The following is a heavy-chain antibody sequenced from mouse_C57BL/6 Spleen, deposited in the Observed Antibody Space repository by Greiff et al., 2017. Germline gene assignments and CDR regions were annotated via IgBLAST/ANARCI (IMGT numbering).Heavy chain of an antibody. CDR1: GYTFTSYW. CDR3: ARPFITTVVGTRYFDV. V-gene: IGHV1-53*01. Sequence: QVQLQQPGTELVKPGASVKLSCKASGYTFTSYWMHWVQQRPGQGLEWIGNINPSTGGTNYNEKFKSKATLTVDKSSSTAYMQLSNLTSEDSAVYDCARPFITTVVGTRYFDVWGKGTTVTVSS. CDR2: INPSTGGT. J-gene: IGHJ1*03. D-gene: IGHD1-1*01.